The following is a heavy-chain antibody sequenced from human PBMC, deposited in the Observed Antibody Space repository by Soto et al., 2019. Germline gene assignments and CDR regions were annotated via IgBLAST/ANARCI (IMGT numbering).Heavy chain of an antibody. CDR1: GRSISSYY. D-gene: IGHD3-16*01. CDR2: TYYSGST. Sequence: SETLPLTCTATGRSISSYYWSWILQPPGKGREWNAYTYYSGSTNYNPSLKSRVTISVDTSKNQFSLKLSSVTAADTAVYYCARGLDPYDCIWGSYGDYYYYYYYMDVWGKGTTVTVSS. J-gene: IGHJ6*03. CDR3: ARGLDPYDCIWGSYGDYYYYYYYMDV. V-gene: IGHV4-59*01.